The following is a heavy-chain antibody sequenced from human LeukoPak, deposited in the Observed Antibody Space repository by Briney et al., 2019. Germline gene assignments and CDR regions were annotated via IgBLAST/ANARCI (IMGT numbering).Heavy chain of an antibody. CDR2: MNPNSGNT. D-gene: IGHD4-17*01. V-gene: IGHV1-8*01. J-gene: IGHJ6*02. CDR3: ARGQGVYGDYYSRGMDV. CDR1: GYTFTSYD. Sequence: ASVKVSCKASGYTFTSYDINWVRQATGQGLEWMGWMNPNSGNTGYAQKFQGRVTMTRNTSISTAYIELSSLRSEDTAVYYCARGQGVYGDYYSRGMDVWGQGTTVTVSS.